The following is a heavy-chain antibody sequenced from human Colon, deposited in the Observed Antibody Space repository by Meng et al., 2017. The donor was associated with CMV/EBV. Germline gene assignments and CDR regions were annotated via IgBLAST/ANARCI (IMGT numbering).Heavy chain of an antibody. CDR3: ARLERGVVPASRHYYYGMDV. CDR1: GASIISTYY. V-gene: IGHV4-39*02. Sequence: SETLSLTCRVSGASIISTYYWGWIRQTPEKGLEWIGSIYHTGTVYYNPSLNSRVSMFVDTSNNHFSLKLTSVTPADTAVYYCARLERGVVPASRHYYYGMDVWGRGTSVTVSS. CDR2: IYHTGTV. D-gene: IGHD2-2*01. J-gene: IGHJ6*02.